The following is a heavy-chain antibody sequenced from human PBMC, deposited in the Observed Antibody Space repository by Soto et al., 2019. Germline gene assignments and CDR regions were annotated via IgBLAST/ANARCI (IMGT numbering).Heavy chain of an antibody. CDR3: ARAAVLYYYDSSGYYSFDY. J-gene: IGHJ4*02. CDR1: GGSVSSGSYY. CDR2: IYYSGST. D-gene: IGHD3-22*01. Sequence: QVQLQESGPGLVKPSETLSLTCTVSGGSVSSGSYYWSWIRQPPGKGLEWIGYIYYSGSTNYNPSLKSRVTISVDTSKNQFSLKLSSVTAADTAVYYCARAAVLYYYDSSGYYSFDYWGQGTLVTVSS. V-gene: IGHV4-61*01.